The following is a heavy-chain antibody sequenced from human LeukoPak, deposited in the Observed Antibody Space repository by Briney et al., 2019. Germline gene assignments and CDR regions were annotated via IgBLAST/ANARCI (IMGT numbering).Heavy chain of an antibody. J-gene: IGHJ3*02. V-gene: IGHV3-74*01. Sequence: GGSLRLSCAASGFTFSGYWMHWVRQAPGKGLVWVSRINSDGSSTAYADSVKGRFTISRDNAKNTLYLQMNSLRAEDTAVYYCASGTMIVVVITSLAFDIWGQGTMVTVSS. CDR1: GFTFSGYW. CDR2: INSDGSST. CDR3: ASGTMIVVVITSLAFDI. D-gene: IGHD3-22*01.